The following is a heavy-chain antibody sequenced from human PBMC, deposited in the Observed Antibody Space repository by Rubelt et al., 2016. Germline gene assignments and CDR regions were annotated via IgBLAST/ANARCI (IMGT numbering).Heavy chain of an antibody. Sequence: SYAMSWVRQAPGKGLEWVSAISGSGGSTYYADSVKGRFTISRDNSKNTLYLQMNSLRAEDTAVYYCATDRQGGRLFDAFDIWGQGTMVTVSS. D-gene: IGHD2/OR15-2a*01. V-gene: IGHV3-23*01. CDR1: SYA. J-gene: IGHJ3*02. CDR3: ATDRQGGRLFDAFDI. CDR2: ISGSGGST.